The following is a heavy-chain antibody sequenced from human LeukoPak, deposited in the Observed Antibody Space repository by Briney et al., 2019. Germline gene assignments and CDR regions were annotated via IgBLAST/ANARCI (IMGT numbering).Heavy chain of an antibody. CDR3: ARVVVPADFDWLHFYFDY. V-gene: IGHV4-4*02. D-gene: IGHD3-9*01. J-gene: IGHJ4*02. CDR2: IYHSGST. CDR1: GGPISSSNW. Sequence: PSGTLSLTCAVSGGPISSSNWWSWVRQPPGKGLEWIGEIYHSGSTNYNPSLKSRVTISVDKSKDQFSLKLSSVTAADTAVYYCARVVVPADFDWLHFYFDYWGQGTLVTVSS.